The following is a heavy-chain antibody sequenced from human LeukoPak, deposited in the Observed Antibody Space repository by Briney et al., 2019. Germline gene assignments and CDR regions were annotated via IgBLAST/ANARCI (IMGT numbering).Heavy chain of an antibody. CDR3: ARQWLVNG. V-gene: IGHV3-23*01. J-gene: IGHJ4*02. Sequence: GGSLRLTCAASGFTFSNYAMNWVRQAPGKGLEWVSSISESGDTTDYADSVKGRFTISRDNSKSTLYLQMNSLRAEDTAVYYCARQWLVNGWGQGTRVTVSS. D-gene: IGHD6-19*01. CDR1: GFTFSNYA. CDR2: ISESGDTT.